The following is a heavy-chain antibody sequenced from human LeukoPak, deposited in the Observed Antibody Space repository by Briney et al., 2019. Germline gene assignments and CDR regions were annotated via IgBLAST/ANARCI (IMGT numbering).Heavy chain of an antibody. CDR1: GFIFSRYW. D-gene: IGHD3-22*01. CDR3: ARDIYYYDSSGYYYN. V-gene: IGHV3-74*01. Sequence: PGGSLRLSCAASGFIFSRYWMHWVRQAPGKELVWVSRINNDGSITNSADSVKGRFTISRDNAKDMLYLQMDSLRVEDTAVYYCARDIYYYDSSGYYYNWGQGTLVTVSS. CDR2: INNDGSIT. J-gene: IGHJ4*02.